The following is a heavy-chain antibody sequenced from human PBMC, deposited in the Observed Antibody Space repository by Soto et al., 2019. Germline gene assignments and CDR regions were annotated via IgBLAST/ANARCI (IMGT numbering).Heavy chain of an antibody. CDR2: ISGSGGST. Sequence: EVQLLESGGGLVQPGGSLRLSCAASGFTFSSYAMSWVRQAPGKGLEWVSAISGSGGSTYYADSVKGRFTISRDNSKNTLYLQMNSLRAEDTAVYYCAKDRVFISDCSSTSCPYYFDYWGQGTLVTVSS. CDR3: AKDRVFISDCSSTSCPYYFDY. V-gene: IGHV3-23*01. CDR1: GFTFSSYA. D-gene: IGHD2-2*01. J-gene: IGHJ4*02.